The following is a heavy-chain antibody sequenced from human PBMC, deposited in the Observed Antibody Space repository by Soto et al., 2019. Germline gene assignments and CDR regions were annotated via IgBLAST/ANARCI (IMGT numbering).Heavy chain of an antibody. CDR3: ARDLGIRAFDI. J-gene: IGHJ3*02. D-gene: IGHD1-20*01. CDR2: ISGSGGSI. Sequence: GGSLRLSCAASGFTFSSYAMSWVRQAPGKGLEWVSAISGSGGSIYYADSVKGRFTISRDNAKNSLYLQMNSLRAEDTAVYYCARDLGIRAFDIWGQGTMVTVSS. V-gene: IGHV3-23*01. CDR1: GFTFSSYA.